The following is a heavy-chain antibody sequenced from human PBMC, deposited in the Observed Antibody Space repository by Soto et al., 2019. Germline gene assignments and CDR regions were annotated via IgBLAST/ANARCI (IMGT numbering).Heavy chain of an antibody. CDR3: AKGGGLRNQLLYGYYFHGMDV. D-gene: IGHD3-10*01. J-gene: IGHJ6*02. V-gene: IGHV3-23*01. CDR2: TSGSGGSA. Sequence: EVQLLQSGGGLVQPGMSLRISCVASGFSFSSYVMSWVRQAPGKGLEWVSSTSGSGGSAYYADSVKGRFTIARDNSKNTLHLEVSSLRAEDTAVYYCAKGGGLRNQLLYGYYFHGMDVWGQGTTVTVSS. CDR1: GFSFSSYV.